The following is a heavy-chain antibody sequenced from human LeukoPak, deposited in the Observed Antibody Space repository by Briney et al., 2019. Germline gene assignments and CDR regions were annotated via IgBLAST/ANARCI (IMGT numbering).Heavy chain of an antibody. D-gene: IGHD3-22*01. V-gene: IGHV4-39*01. J-gene: IGHJ6*03. CDR2: IYYSGST. Sequence: PGGSLRLSCAASGFTFSDHYMDWVRQPPGKGLEWIGSIYYSGSTYYNPSLKSRVTISVDTSKNQFSLKLSSVTAADTAVDYCARLYYDSSGYYFRNYYYMDVWGKGTTVTVSS. CDR3: ARLYYDSSGYYFRNYYYMDV. CDR1: GFTFSDHY.